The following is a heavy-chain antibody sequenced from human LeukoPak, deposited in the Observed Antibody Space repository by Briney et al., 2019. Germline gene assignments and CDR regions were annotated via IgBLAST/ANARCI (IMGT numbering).Heavy chain of an antibody. CDR1: GGTFSSYA. J-gene: IGHJ4*02. V-gene: IGHV1-69*13. CDR2: IIPIFGTA. D-gene: IGHD3-10*01. CDR3: AKDLHYGSADY. Sequence: GASVKVSCKASGGTFSSYAISWVRQAPGQGLEWMGGIIPIFGTANYAQKFQGRVTITADESTSTAYMELSSLRAEDTAVYYCAKDLHYGSADYWGQGTLVTVSS.